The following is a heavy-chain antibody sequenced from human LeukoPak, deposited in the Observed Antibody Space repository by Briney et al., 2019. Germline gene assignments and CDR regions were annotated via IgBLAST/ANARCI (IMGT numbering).Heavy chain of an antibody. J-gene: IGHJ5*02. CDR2: NYHSGST. D-gene: IGHD6-13*01. Sequence: SETLSLTCAVSGGSISSGGYSWSWIRQPPGKGLEWIGYNYHSGSTYYNPSLKSRVTISVDRSKNQFSLKLSSVTAADAAVYYCARAPISGSSSWYSWFDPWGQGTLVTVSS. V-gene: IGHV4-30-2*01. CDR1: GGSISSGGYS. CDR3: ARAPISGSSSWYSWFDP.